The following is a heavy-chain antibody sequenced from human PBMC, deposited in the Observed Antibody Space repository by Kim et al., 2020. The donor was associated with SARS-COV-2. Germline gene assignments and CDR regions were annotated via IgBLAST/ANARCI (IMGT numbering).Heavy chain of an antibody. CDR3: ARDGFGEFPGEDYYYYGMDV. J-gene: IGHJ6*02. CDR1: GYTFTSYY. V-gene: IGHV1-46*01. Sequence: ASVKVSCKASGYTFTSYYMHWVLQAPGQGLEWMGIINPSGGSTSYAQKFKGRVTMTRDTSTSTVSMELSSLRSEDTAVYYCARDGFGEFPGEDYYYYGMDVWGQGTTVTVSS. D-gene: IGHD3-10*01. CDR2: INPSGGST.